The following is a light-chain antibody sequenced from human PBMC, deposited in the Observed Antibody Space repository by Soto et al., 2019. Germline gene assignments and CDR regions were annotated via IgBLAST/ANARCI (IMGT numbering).Light chain of an antibody. V-gene: IGKV1-5*03. CDR3: QRYSGVYT. J-gene: IGKJ2*01. Sequence: DIQMTQSPSTLSASVGDRVTITCRASQSVSSWLAWYQQKPGKAPKLLIYEASSLEGGVPSRFSGSGSGTEFTLTISSLQPDDFATYYCQRYSGVYTFGQGTKLEIK. CDR2: EAS. CDR1: QSVSSW.